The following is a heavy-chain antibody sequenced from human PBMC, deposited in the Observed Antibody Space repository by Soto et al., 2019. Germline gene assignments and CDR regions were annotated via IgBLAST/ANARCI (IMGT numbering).Heavy chain of an antibody. J-gene: IGHJ4*02. Sequence: APVKVSCKASGYTFTSYGISWGRQAPGQGLEWMGWVSAYNGKTNYAQKPPGRITMTTDTSTSTAYMELRSLRSDDTAVYYCARGDGSRDSSSSIWGQGSLINVS. CDR2: VSAYNGKT. V-gene: IGHV1-18*04. D-gene: IGHD6-6*01. CDR1: GYTFTSYG. CDR3: ARGDGSRDSSSSI.